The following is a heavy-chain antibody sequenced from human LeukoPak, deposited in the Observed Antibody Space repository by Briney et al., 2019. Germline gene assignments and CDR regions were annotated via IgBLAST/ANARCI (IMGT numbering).Heavy chain of an antibody. Sequence: PGGSLRLSCAASGFTFSSLPMHWVRQAPGKGLEYVAAISSDGSHPYHVSSVKGRFTISRDNSKSTLHLQMGSLRAEDTAIYYCSRLRGEQRAEYYFDSWGQGTLVTVSS. CDR3: SRLRGEQRAEYYFDS. CDR1: GFTFSSLP. J-gene: IGHJ4*02. D-gene: IGHD1/OR15-1a*01. CDR2: ISSDGSHP. V-gene: IGHV3-64*01.